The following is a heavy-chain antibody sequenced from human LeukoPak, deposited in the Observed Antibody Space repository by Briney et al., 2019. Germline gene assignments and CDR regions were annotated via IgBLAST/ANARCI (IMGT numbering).Heavy chain of an antibody. J-gene: IGHJ4*02. CDR3: ARAVVTATLFDY. Sequence: SETLSLTCAVYVGSFSGYYWRWIRPPPGKGLEWIGEINHSGSTNYNPSLKSRVTISVDTSKNQFSLKLSSVTAADTAVYYCARAVVTATLFDYWGQGTLVTVSS. CDR2: INHSGST. CDR1: VGSFSGYY. D-gene: IGHD2-21*02. V-gene: IGHV4-34*01.